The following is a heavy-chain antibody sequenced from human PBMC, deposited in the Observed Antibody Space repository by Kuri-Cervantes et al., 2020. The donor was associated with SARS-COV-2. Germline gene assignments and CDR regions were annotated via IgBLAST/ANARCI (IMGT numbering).Heavy chain of an antibody. CDR3: GSPAGGYKSGFDSLGF. D-gene: IGHD5-18*01. J-gene: IGHJ4*02. V-gene: IGHV4-39*07. CDR2: IHGSGGA. Sequence: SETLSLTCTVSGGSISSDNYYWSWIRQPPGKGLEWIGEIHGSGGATYNSSLKSRVTLSVDASKNQFSLRLTSVTAADTAVYYCGSPAGGYKSGFDSLGFWGQGTLVTVSS. CDR1: GGSISSDNYY.